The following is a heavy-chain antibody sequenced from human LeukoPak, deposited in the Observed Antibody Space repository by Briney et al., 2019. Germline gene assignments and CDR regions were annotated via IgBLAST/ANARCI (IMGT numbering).Heavy chain of an antibody. CDR1: GGSISSYY. J-gene: IGHJ4*02. D-gene: IGHD6-19*01. V-gene: IGHV4-59*01. Sequence: SETLSLTCTVSGGSISSYYWSWIRQPPGKGLEWIGYIYYSGSTNYNPSLKSRVTISVDTSKNQFSLKLSSVTAADTAVYYCARIGRSSSGRFDYWGQGTLVTVSS. CDR2: IYYSGST. CDR3: ARIGRSSSGRFDY.